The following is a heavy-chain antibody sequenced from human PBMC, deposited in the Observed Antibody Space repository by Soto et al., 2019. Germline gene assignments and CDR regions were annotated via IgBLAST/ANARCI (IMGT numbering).Heavy chain of an antibody. CDR1: GFTFSKYG. J-gene: IGHJ4*02. CDR2: ASNDVDNK. V-gene: IGHV3-30*18. CDR3: AKDGVGGAGQQWLVRFPYY. Sequence: QVQLVESGGGVVQPGRSLRLSCAASGFTFSKYGMHWVRQAPGNGLECVAVASNDVDNKYYADSVQGRFTFSRDNFKNTVYLTLNCLSAEDTEVYYCAKDGVGGAGQQWLVRFPYYWGQGTLVTVSA. D-gene: IGHD6-19*01.